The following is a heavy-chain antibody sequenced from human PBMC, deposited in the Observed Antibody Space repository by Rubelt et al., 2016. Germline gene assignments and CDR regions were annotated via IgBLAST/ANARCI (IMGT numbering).Heavy chain of an antibody. CDR3: ARHSSSLEGYYGMDV. CDR2: INHSGST. D-gene: IGHD6-6*01. V-gene: IGHV4-39*07. Sequence: QLQLQESGPGLVKPSETLSLTCTVSGGSISSGNYYWGWIRQPPGKGLEWIGEINHSGSTNYNPSLKSRVTISVDTSKNQFSLRLSSVTAADTAVYYCARHSSSLEGYYGMDVWGQGTTVTVSS. CDR1: GGSISSGNYY. J-gene: IGHJ6*02.